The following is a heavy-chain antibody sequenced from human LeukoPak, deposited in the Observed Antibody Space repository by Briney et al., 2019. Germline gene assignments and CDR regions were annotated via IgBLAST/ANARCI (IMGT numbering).Heavy chain of an antibody. CDR1: GGSISSSNW. Sequence: SGTLSLTCAVSGGSISSSNWWSWVRQPPGKGLEWIGEIYHSGSTNYNPSLKSRVTISVDKSKNQFSLKLSSVTAADTAVYYCARENYPPQSQNYFDYWGQGILVTVSS. J-gene: IGHJ4*02. D-gene: IGHD5-24*01. V-gene: IGHV4-4*02. CDR2: IYHSGST. CDR3: ARENYPPQSQNYFDY.